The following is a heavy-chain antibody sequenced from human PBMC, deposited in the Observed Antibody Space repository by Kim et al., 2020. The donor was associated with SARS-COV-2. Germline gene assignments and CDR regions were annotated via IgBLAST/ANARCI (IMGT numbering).Heavy chain of an antibody. J-gene: IGHJ4*02. Sequence: SETLSLTCGVYGVSFSGYYWSWIRQPPGKGLEWIGEINHSGSTNYNPSLKSRVSISVDTSKNQFSLKLSSVTAADTAVYYCARVSGVGAIDYWGQGALVTVSS. CDR2: INHSGST. V-gene: IGHV4-34*01. CDR3: ARVSGVGAIDY. CDR1: GVSFSGYY. D-gene: IGHD1-26*01.